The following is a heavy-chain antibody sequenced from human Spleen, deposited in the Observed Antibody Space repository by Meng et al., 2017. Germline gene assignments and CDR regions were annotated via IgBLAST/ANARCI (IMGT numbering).Heavy chain of an antibody. CDR3: ARGIQIWQY. CDR2: VRGSVSAT. CDR1: GFNFSSFG. V-gene: IGHV3-23*01. Sequence: EVQMLEAGGGLAQPGGSLRLSCAVSGFNFSSFGMRWVRQAPGKGLECVSGVRGSVSATNHADSVKGRFTISRDNSKNSLYLQMNNLRAEDTAVYYCARGIQIWQYWGQGTLVTVSS. J-gene: IGHJ4*02. D-gene: IGHD5-18*01.